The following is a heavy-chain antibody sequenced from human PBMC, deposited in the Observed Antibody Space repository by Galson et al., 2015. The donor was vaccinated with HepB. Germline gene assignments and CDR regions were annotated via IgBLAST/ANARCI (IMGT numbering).Heavy chain of an antibody. CDR2: IIPIFGTA. CDR1: GGTFSGYA. Sequence: SVKVSCKASGGTFSGYAISWVRQAPGQGLEWMGGIIPIFGTANYAQKFQGRVTITADESTSTAYMELSSLRSEDTAVYYCARDLLDPVVPAAIGWALMLFDIWGQGTMVTVSS. CDR3: ARDLLDPVVPAAIGWALMLFDI. J-gene: IGHJ3*02. V-gene: IGHV1-69*13. D-gene: IGHD2-2*01.